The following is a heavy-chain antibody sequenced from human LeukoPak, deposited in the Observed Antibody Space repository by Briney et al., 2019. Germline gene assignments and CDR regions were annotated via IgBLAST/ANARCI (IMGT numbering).Heavy chain of an antibody. V-gene: IGHV4-59*01. J-gene: IGHJ4*02. CDR3: ARDGYGHIDY. CDR1: GGSIGSYY. CDR2: IYYSGST. D-gene: IGHD5-12*01. Sequence: SETLSLTCTVSGGSIGSYYWSWIRQPPGKGLEWIGYIYYSGSTNYNPSLKSRVTISVDTSKNQFSLKLSSVTAADTAVYYCARDGYGHIDYWGQGTLVIVSS.